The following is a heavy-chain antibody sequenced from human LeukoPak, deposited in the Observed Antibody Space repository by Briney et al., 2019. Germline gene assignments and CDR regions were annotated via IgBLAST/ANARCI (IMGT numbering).Heavy chain of an antibody. J-gene: IGHJ4*02. CDR1: GGSISSNY. D-gene: IGHD2-2*01. Sequence: PSETLSLTCTVSGGSISSNYWSWIRQPPGKGLEWIGSIYYSGNTYYNPSLKSRVTISVDKSKNQFSLRLSSVTAADTAVYYCAGHREDIVVVPFDYWGQGTLVTVPS. CDR2: IYYSGNT. CDR3: AGHREDIVVVPFDY. V-gene: IGHV4-59*05.